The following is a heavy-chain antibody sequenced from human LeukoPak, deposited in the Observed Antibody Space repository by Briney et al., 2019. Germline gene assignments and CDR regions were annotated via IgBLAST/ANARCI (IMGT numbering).Heavy chain of an antibody. V-gene: IGHV3-7*02. CDR2: ISPDGSQN. Sequence: GGSLRLSCAASGLTFNTYWMSWVRQTPGKGLQWVANISPDGSQNYYVDSAKGRFPISRDNAKNSLYLEMDSLRAEDTAVFYCATYDILTDYWGQGTLVTVSS. CDR3: ATYDILTDY. J-gene: IGHJ4*02. D-gene: IGHD3-9*01. CDR1: GLTFNTYW.